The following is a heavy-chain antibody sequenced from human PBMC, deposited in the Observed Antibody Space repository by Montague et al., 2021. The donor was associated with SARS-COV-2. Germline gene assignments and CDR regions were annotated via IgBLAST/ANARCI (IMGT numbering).Heavy chain of an antibody. CDR3: SRGGGTIRGVVDF. CDR2: ISRSGDST. V-gene: IGHV3-20*01. J-gene: IGHJ4*02. Sequence: SLRLSCAVSGFTFDDYGMSWVRQAPGKGLEWVSGISRSGDSTAYGDSVKGRFTISRDNAKNSLYLQMNSLRVEDTAFYHCSRGGGTIRGVVDFWGQGILVSVSS. CDR1: GFTFDDYG. D-gene: IGHD3-10*01.